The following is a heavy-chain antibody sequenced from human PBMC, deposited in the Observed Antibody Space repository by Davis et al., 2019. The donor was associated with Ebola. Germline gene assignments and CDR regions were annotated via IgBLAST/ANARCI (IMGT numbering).Heavy chain of an antibody. Sequence: MPGGSLRLSCAVYGGSFSGYYWSWIRQPPGKGLEWIGEINHSGSTNYNPSLKSRVTISVDTSKNQFSLKLSSVTAADTAVYYCARLSYSSSPGVSDYWGQGTLVTVSS. J-gene: IGHJ4*02. CDR1: GGSFSGYY. CDR3: ARLSYSSSPGVSDY. CDR2: INHSGST. D-gene: IGHD6-6*01. V-gene: IGHV4-34*01.